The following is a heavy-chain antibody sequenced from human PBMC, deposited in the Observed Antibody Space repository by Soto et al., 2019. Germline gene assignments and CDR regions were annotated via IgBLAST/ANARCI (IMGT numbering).Heavy chain of an antibody. J-gene: IGHJ4*02. CDR1: GGSFSGYY. Sequence: QVQLQQWGAGLLKPSETLSLTCAVYGGSFSGYYWSWIRQPPGKGLEWIGEINHSGSTNYNPSLKSRVTISVDTSKNQFSLKLSSVTAADTAVYYCARGRITMVRGGDYWGQGTLVTVSS. V-gene: IGHV4-34*01. D-gene: IGHD3-10*01. CDR3: ARGRITMVRGGDY. CDR2: INHSGST.